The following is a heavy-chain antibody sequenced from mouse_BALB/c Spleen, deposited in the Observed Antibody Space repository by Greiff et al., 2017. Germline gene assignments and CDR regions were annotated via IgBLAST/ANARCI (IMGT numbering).Heavy chain of an antibody. D-gene: IGHD1-1*01. CDR3: ARAHYYGSSYFDY. J-gene: IGHJ2*01. V-gene: IGHV1-80*01. CDR2: IYPGDGDT. CDR1: GYAFSSYW. Sequence: QVQLQQSGAELVRPGSSVKISCKASGYAFSSYWMNWVKQRPGQGLEWIGQIYPGDGDTNYNGKFKGKATLTADKSSSTAYMQLSSLTSEDSAVYFCARAHYYGSSYFDYWGQGTTRTVSA.